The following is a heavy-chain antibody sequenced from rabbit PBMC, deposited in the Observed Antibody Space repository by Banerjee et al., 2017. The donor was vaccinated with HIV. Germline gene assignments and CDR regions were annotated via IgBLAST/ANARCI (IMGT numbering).Heavy chain of an antibody. Sequence: QSLEESGGDLVKPGASLTLTCTASGFSFSSSHCMCWVRQAPGKGLEWIACIYTGGSGTTYYASWAKGRFTISKTSSTTVTLQMTSLTAADTATYFCARDAGYAGSNLWGPGTLVTVS. V-gene: IGHV1S40*01. J-gene: IGHJ4*01. CDR3: ARDAGYAGSNL. CDR1: GFSFSSSHC. D-gene: IGHD4-2*01. CDR2: IYTGGSGTT.